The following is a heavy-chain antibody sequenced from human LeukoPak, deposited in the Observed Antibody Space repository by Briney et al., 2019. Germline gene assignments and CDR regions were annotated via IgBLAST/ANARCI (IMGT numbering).Heavy chain of an antibody. CDR2: ISNDGSNK. CDR1: GFTFSSYG. V-gene: IGHV3-30*18. J-gene: IGHJ4*02. D-gene: IGHD2-2*03. Sequence: GGSLRLSCAASGFTFSSYGMHWVRQAPGKGLEWVAVISNDGSNKYYADSEKGRFTISRDNSKNTLDLQMNSLRAEDTAVYYCAKDYGNYGYDYWGQGTLVTVSS. CDR3: AKDYGNYGYDY.